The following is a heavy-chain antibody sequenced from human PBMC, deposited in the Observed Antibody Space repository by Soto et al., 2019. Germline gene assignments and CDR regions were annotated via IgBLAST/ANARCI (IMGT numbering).Heavy chain of an antibody. J-gene: IGHJ5*02. CDR1: GGTFSSYA. CDR2: IIPIFGTA. Sequence: SVKVSCKASGGTFSSYAISWVRQAPGQGLEWMGGIIPIFGTANYAQKFQGRVTITADESTSTAYMELSSLRSEDTAVYYCARGVLLPVKTMLQWHSNWFDPWGQGTQVTVSS. CDR3: ARGVLLPVKTMLQWHSNWFDP. D-gene: IGHD6-19*01. V-gene: IGHV1-69*13.